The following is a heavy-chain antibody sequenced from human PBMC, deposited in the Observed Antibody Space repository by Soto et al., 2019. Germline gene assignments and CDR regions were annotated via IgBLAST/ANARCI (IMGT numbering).Heavy chain of an antibody. D-gene: IGHD6-19*01. CDR2: INAGNGNT. V-gene: IGHV1-3*01. CDR1: GYTFTSYA. CDR3: ARVGSIAVAQPHYFDY. J-gene: IGHJ4*02. Sequence: ASVKVSCKASGYTFTSYAMHWVRQAPGQRLEWMGWINAGNGNTKYSQKFQGRVTITRDTSASTAYMELSSLRSEDTAVYYCARVGSIAVAQPHYFDYWGQGTLVTVSS.